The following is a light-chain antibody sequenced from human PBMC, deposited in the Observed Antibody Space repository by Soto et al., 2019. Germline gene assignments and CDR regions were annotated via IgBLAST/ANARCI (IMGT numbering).Light chain of an antibody. CDR3: QQYYSPLT. Sequence: DIQLTQSPSTVSAYVGDSVTITCRASQSITTWLAWYQQRPGKAPKLLIYDVSSLQSGVPSRFSGSGSGTDFTLTISCLQSEDFATYYCQQYYSPLTFGQGTKVDIK. J-gene: IGKJ4*01. V-gene: IGKV1-5*01. CDR1: QSITTW. CDR2: DVS.